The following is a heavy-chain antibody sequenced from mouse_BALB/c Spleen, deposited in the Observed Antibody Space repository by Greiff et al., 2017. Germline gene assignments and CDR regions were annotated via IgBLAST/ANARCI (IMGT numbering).Heavy chain of an antibody. Sequence: QVQLKESGPGLVAPSQSLSITCTVSGFSLTSYGVHWVRQPPGKGLEWLGVIWAGGSTNYNSALMSRLSISKDNSKSQVFLKMNSLQTDDTAMYYCARDSGLRRGAMDYWGQGTSVTVSS. J-gene: IGHJ4*01. D-gene: IGHD2-2*01. V-gene: IGHV2-9*02. CDR3: ARDSGLRRGAMDY. CDR1: GFSLTSYG. CDR2: IWAGGST.